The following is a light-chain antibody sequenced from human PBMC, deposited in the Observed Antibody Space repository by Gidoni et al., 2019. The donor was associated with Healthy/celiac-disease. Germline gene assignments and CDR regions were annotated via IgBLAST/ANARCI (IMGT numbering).Light chain of an antibody. V-gene: IGLV1-40*01. CDR2: GNS. CDR3: QSYDSSLSVV. CDR1: SSNIGAGYD. Sequence: QSVLTQPPSVSGAPGQRVIISCTGSSSNIGAGYDVHWYQQLPGTDPKLLIYGNSTRPSGVPDRFSGSKSGTSASLAITGLQAEDEADYYCQSYDSSLSVVFGGGTKLTVL. J-gene: IGLJ2*01.